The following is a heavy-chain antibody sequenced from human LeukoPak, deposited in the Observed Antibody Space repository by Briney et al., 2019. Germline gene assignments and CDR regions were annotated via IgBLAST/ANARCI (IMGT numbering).Heavy chain of an antibody. D-gene: IGHD6-19*01. CDR2: TYYGSKWYN. CDR1: GDSVSSNSAA. Sequence: SQTLSLTCAISGDSVSSNSAAWNWIRQSPSRGLEWLGRTYYGSKWYNDYAVSVKSRITINPDTSKNQFSLRLNSVTPEDTAVYYCARAGYSSGHQLSHPWGQGTLVTVSS. J-gene: IGHJ5*02. V-gene: IGHV6-1*01. CDR3: ARAGYSSGHQLSHP.